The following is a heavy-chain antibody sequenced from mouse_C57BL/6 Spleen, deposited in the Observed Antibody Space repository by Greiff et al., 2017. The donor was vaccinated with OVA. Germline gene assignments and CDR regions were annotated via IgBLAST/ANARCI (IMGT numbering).Heavy chain of an antibody. J-gene: IGHJ3*01. V-gene: IGHV1-42*01. CDR1: GYSFTGYY. CDR3: ARSQPFAY. CDR2: INPSTGGT. D-gene: IGHD6-1*01. Sequence: VQLKQSGPELVKPGASVKISCKASGYSFTGYYMNWVKQSPEKSLEWIGEINPSTGGTTYNQKFKGKATLTVDKSSSTDYMQLKSLTSEDSAVYYCARSQPFAYWGQGTLVTVSA.